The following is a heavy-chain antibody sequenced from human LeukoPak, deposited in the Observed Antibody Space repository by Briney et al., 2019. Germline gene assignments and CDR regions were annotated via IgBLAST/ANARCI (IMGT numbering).Heavy chain of an antibody. CDR2: ISSSGSTI. CDR3: ARPNPLGYCSSTSCYEYYFDY. J-gene: IGHJ4*02. CDR1: GFTLSSYE. D-gene: IGHD2-2*01. Sequence: GGSLRLSCAGSGFTLSSYEMNWVRQAPGKGLEWVSHISSSGSTIYYADSVKGRFTISRDNAKNSLYLQMNSLRAEDTAVYYCARPNPLGYCSSTSCYEYYFDYWGQGTLVTVSS. V-gene: IGHV3-48*03.